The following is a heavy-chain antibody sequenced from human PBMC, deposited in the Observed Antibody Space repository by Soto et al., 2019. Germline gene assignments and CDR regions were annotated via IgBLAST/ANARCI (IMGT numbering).Heavy chain of an antibody. CDR1: GYTFTSYY. D-gene: IGHD3-10*01. CDR3: ARDSADYYYGSGSQTLGGFDY. J-gene: IGHJ4*02. Sequence: GASVKVSCKASGYTFTSYYMHWVRQAPGQGLEWMGIINPSGGSTSYAQKFQGRVTMTRDTSTSTVYMELSSLRSEDTAVYYCARDSADYYYGSGSQTLGGFDYWGQGTLVTVSS. CDR2: INPSGGST. V-gene: IGHV1-46*01.